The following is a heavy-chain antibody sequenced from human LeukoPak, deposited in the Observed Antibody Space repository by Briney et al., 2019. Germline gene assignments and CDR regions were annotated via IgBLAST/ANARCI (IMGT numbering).Heavy chain of an antibody. J-gene: IGHJ5*02. D-gene: IGHD4-17*01. V-gene: IGHV4-39*01. CDR3: ARHTDYGDNWFDP. Sequence: GGSXSSXXXXWGXIRQSPXXXXXWIGSLYYSGSTYYNPSLKSRFTISVDTSKNQFSLKLSSVTAADTAVYYCARHTDYGDNWFDPWGQGTLVTVSS. CDR2: LYYSGST. CDR1: GGSXSSXXXX.